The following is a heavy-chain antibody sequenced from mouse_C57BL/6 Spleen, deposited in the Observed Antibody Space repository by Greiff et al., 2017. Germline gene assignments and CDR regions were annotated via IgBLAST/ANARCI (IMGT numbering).Heavy chain of an antibody. V-gene: IGHV1-15*01. CDR1: GYTFTDYE. CDR3: TRVRDGGY. J-gene: IGHJ2*01. Sequence: QVTLKVSGAELVRPGASVTLSCKASGYTFTDYEMHWVKQTPVHGLEWIGAIDPETGGTAYNQKFKGKAILTADKSSSTAYMELRSLTSEDSAVYYCTRVRDGGYWGQGTTLTVSS. CDR2: IDPETGGT. D-gene: IGHD3-3*01.